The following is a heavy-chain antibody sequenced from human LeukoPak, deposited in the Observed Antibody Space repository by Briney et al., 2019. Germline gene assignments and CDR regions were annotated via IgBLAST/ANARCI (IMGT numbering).Heavy chain of an antibody. CDR2: IYYSGST. D-gene: IGHD2-21*01. CDR3: ARGGFQGSWFDP. Sequence: SETLSLTCTVSGGSISTGGYYWSWIRQHPGKGLEWIGYIYYSGSTHYNPSLKSRVTISVYTSKNQFSLKLNSVSAADTAVYYCARGGFQGSWFDPWGQGTLVTVSS. J-gene: IGHJ5*02. CDR1: GGSISTGGYY. V-gene: IGHV4-31*03.